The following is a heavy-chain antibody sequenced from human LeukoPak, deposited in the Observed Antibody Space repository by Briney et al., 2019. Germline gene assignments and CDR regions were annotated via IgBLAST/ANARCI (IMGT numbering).Heavy chain of an antibody. CDR1: GGSISSGSYY. CDR3: AREVYYYDNFDY. Sequence: KASETLSLTCTVSGGSISSGSYYWSWIRQPAGKGLEWIGRIYTSGSTNYNPSLKSRVTISVDTSKNQFSLKLSSVTAADTAVYYCAREVYYYDNFDYWGQGTLVTVSS. V-gene: IGHV4-61*02. CDR2: IYTSGST. J-gene: IGHJ4*02. D-gene: IGHD3-22*01.